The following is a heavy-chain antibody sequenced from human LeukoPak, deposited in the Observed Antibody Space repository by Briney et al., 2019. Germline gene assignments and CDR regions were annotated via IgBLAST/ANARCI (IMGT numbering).Heavy chain of an antibody. CDR2: ISGSGGST. CDR1: GFTLSSYA. D-gene: IGHD6-19*01. J-gene: IGHJ4*02. Sequence: PGGSLRLSCAASGFTLSSYAMSWVGQAPGKGREGVSAISGSGGSTYYADSVKGRFTISRDNSKNTLYLQMNSLRAEDTAVYYCAKAGRGWYYFDYWGQGTLVTVSS. V-gene: IGHV3-23*01. CDR3: AKAGRGWYYFDY.